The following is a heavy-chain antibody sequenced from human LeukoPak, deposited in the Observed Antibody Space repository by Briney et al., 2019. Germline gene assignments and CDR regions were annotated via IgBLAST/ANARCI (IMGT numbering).Heavy chain of an antibody. CDR1: GYTFTGYY. D-gene: IGHD4-17*01. CDR3: ASRGDDYGDYLDNFDY. J-gene: IGHJ4*02. V-gene: IGHV1-2*02. Sequence: HGASVKVSCKASGYTFTGYYMHWVRQAPGQGLEWMGWVNPNSGGTNYAQKFQGRVTMTRDTPISTAYMELSRLRSDDTAVYYCASRGDDYGDYLDNFDYWGQGTLVTVSS. CDR2: VNPNSGGT.